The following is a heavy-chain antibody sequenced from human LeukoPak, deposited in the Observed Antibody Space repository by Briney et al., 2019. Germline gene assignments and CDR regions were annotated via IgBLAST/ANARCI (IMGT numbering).Heavy chain of an antibody. J-gene: IGHJ4*02. CDR3: ARVYYDSSGYNFDY. CDR1: GGSISSYY. CDR2: IYYSGST. D-gene: IGHD3-22*01. V-gene: IGHV4-59*01. Sequence: SETLSLTCTVSGGSISSYYWSWIRQPPGRGLEWIGYIYYSGSTNYNPSLKSRVTISVDTSKNQFSLKLSSVTAADTAVYYCARVYYDSSGYNFDYWGQGTLVTVSS.